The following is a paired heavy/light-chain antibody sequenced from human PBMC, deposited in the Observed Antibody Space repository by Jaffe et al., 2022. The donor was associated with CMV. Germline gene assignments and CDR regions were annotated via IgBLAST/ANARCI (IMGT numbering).Light chain of an antibody. CDR3: AGWDDSLNGWV. Sequence: QSVLTQPPSASGTPGQRVTISCSGSSSNIGGNSVYWYQQFPGMAPKLLIYSTNQRPSGVPDRFSGSKSGTSASLAISGLQFDDEADYYCAGWDDSLNGWVFGGGTKLTVL. J-gene: IGLJ3*02. V-gene: IGLV1-44*01. CDR1: SSNIGGNS. CDR2: STN.
Heavy chain of an antibody. J-gene: IGHJ4*02. CDR2: INPSSGDT. D-gene: IGHD3-9*01. V-gene: IGHV1-2*02. CDR1: GYTFTDSK. Sequence: QVQLVQSGAEMKKPGASVKVSCKASGYTFTDSKVFWVRQAPRHGPEWMGWINPSSGDTNYAQNFRDRVIMTRDTSINTAYMEMSRLRSDDSAVYYCVRKAVLTGFVSWGQGTLVTVSS. CDR3: VRKAVLTGFVS.